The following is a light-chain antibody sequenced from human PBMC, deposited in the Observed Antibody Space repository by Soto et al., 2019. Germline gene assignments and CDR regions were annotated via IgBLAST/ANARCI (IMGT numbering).Light chain of an antibody. CDR3: CSHAGSSTFGYV. Sequence: QSALTQPASVSGSPGQSITISCTGTSSDAGSYNLVSWYQQHPGKAPKLMIYEVTKRPSGVSNRFSGSKSGNTASLTISGLQAEDEADYYCCSHAGSSTFGYVFGTGTKVTVL. CDR1: SSDAGSYNL. CDR2: EVT. V-gene: IGLV2-23*02. J-gene: IGLJ1*01.